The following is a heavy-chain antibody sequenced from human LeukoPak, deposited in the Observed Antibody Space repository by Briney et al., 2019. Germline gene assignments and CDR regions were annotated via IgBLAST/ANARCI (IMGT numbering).Heavy chain of an antibody. CDR1: GGTFSSYA. CDR3: ARDPAMYFDY. D-gene: IGHD5-18*01. J-gene: IGHJ4*02. V-gene: IGHV1-69*01. Sequence: GASVKVSCKASGGTFSSYAISWVRQAPGQGLEWMGGIIPIFGTANYAQKFQGRVTITADESTSTAYMELSSLRAEDTALYYCARDPAMYFDYWGQGTLVTVSS. CDR2: IIPIFGTA.